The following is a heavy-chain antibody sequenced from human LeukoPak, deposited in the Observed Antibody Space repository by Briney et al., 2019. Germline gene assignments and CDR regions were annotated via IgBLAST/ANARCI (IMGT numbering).Heavy chain of an antibody. CDR1: GYSISSSYY. J-gene: IGHJ4*02. V-gene: IGHV4-61*01. D-gene: IGHD2-15*01. Sequence: PSETLSLTCTVSGYSISSSYYWSWIRPPPGKGLEWIGYIYYSGSTNYNPSLKSRVTISVDTSKNQFSLKLSSVTAADTAVYYCARGHCSGGSCYSLDYWGQGTLVTVSS. CDR3: ARGHCSGGSCYSLDY. CDR2: IYYSGST.